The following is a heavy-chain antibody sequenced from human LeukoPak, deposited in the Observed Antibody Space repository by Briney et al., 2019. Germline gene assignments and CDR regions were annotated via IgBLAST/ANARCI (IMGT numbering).Heavy chain of an antibody. CDR3: ARITYDFWSGYYMPDDP. CDR1: GYTFTNYG. V-gene: IGHV1-18*01. Sequence: AASVKVSCKASGYTFTNYGISWVRQAPGQGLEWMGWISIYNGNTDYAQKLRGRVTMTTDTPTSTAYMELRSLRSDDTAVYYCARITYDFWSGYYMPDDPWGQGTLVTVSS. CDR2: ISIYNGNT. J-gene: IGHJ5*02. D-gene: IGHD3-3*01.